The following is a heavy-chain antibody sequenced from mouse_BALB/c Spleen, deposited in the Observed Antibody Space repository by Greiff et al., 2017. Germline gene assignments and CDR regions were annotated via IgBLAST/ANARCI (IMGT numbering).Heavy chain of an antibody. J-gene: IGHJ4*01. CDR1: GYAFSRYW. CDR3: ASPNYNYYAMDY. V-gene: IGHV1-80*01. D-gene: IGHD2-1*01. CDR2: IYPGDGDT. Sequence: QVQLQQSGAELVRPGSSVKISCKASGYAFSRYWMNWVKQRPGQGLEWIGQIYPGDGDTNYNGKFKGKATLTADKSSSTAYMQLSRLTSEDSAVYFCASPNYNYYAMDYWGQGTSVTVSS.